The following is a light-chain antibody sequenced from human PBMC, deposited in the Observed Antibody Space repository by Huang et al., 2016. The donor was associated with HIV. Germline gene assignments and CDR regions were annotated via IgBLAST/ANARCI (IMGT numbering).Light chain of an antibody. CDR3: QQYGYSPLFT. Sequence: EALLTQSPDTLSLSPGERATLSCRASQIISSAFVAWYQQKPGQAPRLLIYGASNRATGIPDRFSGSGSGTDFTLIISRLEPEDFAVYCCQQYGYSPLFTFGPGTKVDIK. CDR1: QIISSAF. J-gene: IGKJ3*01. CDR2: GAS. V-gene: IGKV3-20*01.